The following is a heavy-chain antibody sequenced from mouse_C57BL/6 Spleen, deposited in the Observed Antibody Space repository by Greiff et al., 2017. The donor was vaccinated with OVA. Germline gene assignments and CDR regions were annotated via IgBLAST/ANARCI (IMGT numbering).Heavy chain of an antibody. V-gene: IGHV5-6*02. D-gene: IGHD2-4*01. J-gene: IGHJ4*01. Sequence: EVKLMESGGDLVKPGGSLKLSCAASGFTFSSYGMSWVRQTPDKRLEWVATISSGGSYTYYPGSVKGRFTISRDNAKNTLYLQMSSLKSEDTAMYYCARRYMITTVYYYAMDYWGQGTSVTVSS. CDR1: GFTFSSYG. CDR2: ISSGGSYT. CDR3: ARRYMITTVYYYAMDY.